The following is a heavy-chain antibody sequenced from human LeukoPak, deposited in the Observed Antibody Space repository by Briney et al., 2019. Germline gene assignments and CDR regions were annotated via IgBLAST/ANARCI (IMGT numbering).Heavy chain of an antibody. CDR2: ISSSSSYI. V-gene: IGHV3-21*01. Sequence: PGGSLRLSCAASGFTFSSYSMNWVRQAPGKGLEWVSSISSSSSYIYYAHSVKGRFTISRDNAKNSLYLQMNSLRAEDTAVYYCARGPAAGSSYWGQGTLVTVSS. CDR1: GFTFSSYS. CDR3: ARGPAAGSSY. J-gene: IGHJ4*02. D-gene: IGHD6-13*01.